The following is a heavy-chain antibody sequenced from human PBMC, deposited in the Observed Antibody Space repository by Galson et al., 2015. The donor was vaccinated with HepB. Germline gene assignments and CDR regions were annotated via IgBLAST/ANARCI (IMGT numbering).Heavy chain of an antibody. CDR1: GGTFSSYA. J-gene: IGHJ4*02. Sequence: SVKVSCKASGGTFSSYAISWVRQAPGQGLEWMGGIIPIFGTANYAQKFQGRVTITADESTSTAYMELSSLRSEDTAVYYCASIPSSGDGQRAGRWGQGTLVTVSS. CDR2: IIPIFGTA. V-gene: IGHV1-69*13. D-gene: IGHD6-19*01. CDR3: ASIPSSGDGQRAGR.